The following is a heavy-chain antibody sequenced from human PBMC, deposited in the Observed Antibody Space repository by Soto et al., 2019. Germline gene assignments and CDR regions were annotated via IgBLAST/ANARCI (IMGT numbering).Heavy chain of an antibody. CDR3: AREYNWNDVRYGMDV. CDR2: IIPIFGTA. CDR1: GGTFSSYA. D-gene: IGHD1-20*01. V-gene: IGHV1-69*13. Sequence: SVKVSCKASGGTFSSYAISWVRQAPGQGLGWMGGIIPIFGTANYAQKFQGRVTITADESTSTAYMELSSLRSEGTAVYFCAREYNWNDVRYGMDVWGQGTTVTVSS. J-gene: IGHJ6*02.